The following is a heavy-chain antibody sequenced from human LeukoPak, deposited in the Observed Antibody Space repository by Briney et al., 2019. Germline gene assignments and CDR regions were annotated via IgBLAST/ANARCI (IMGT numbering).Heavy chain of an antibody. CDR2: ISTSTTTI. V-gene: IGHV3-48*01. CDR1: GFTFSTYI. D-gene: IGHD4/OR15-4a*01. CDR3: ARRAGAYSHPYDY. J-gene: IGHJ4*02. Sequence: QTGGSLRLSCAASGFTFSTYIMNWVRQAPGKGLEWVSYISTSTTTIYYSDSVKGRFTISRDNSKNTLYLQMNSLRAEDTAVYYCARRAGAYSHPYDYWGQGTLVTVSS.